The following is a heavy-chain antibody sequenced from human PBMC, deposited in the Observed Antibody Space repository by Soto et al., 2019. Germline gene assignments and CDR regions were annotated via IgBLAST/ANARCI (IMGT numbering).Heavy chain of an antibody. Sequence: SLRLSCSASVFIFNSYEMNWFRQAPGKGLEWLSFISGSGSNIYYADSIKGRFTISRDNAENSVYLQMNSLRVDDTAIYYCARDRPFDYWGQGALVTVSS. CDR1: VFIFNSYE. J-gene: IGHJ4*02. CDR3: ARDRPFDY. V-gene: IGHV3-48*03. CDR2: ISGSGSNI.